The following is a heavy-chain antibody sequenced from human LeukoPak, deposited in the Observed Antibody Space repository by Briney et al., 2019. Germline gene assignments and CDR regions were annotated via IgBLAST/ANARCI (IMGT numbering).Heavy chain of an antibody. Sequence: ASVKVPCKASGYTFTSYGISWVRQAPGQGLEWMGWISAYNGNTNYAQKLQGRVTMTTDTSTSTAYMELRSLRSDDTAVYYCVYDFWSGYYDYWGQGTLVTVSS. CDR3: VYDFWSGYYDY. CDR2: ISAYNGNT. D-gene: IGHD3-3*01. V-gene: IGHV1-18*01. J-gene: IGHJ4*02. CDR1: GYTFTSYG.